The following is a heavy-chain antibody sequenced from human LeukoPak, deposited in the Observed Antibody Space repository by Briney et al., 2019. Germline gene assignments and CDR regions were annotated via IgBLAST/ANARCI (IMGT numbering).Heavy chain of an antibody. V-gene: IGHV3-23*01. Sequence: GGSLRLSCAASGFTFSSDWMSWVRQAPGKGLEWVSAISGSGGSTYYADSVKGRFTISRDNSKNTLYLQMNSLRAEDTAVYYCAKDGYCSGGSCYRPDAFDIWGQGTMVTVSS. J-gene: IGHJ3*02. CDR2: ISGSGGST. CDR3: AKDGYCSGGSCYRPDAFDI. D-gene: IGHD2-15*01. CDR1: GFTFSSDW.